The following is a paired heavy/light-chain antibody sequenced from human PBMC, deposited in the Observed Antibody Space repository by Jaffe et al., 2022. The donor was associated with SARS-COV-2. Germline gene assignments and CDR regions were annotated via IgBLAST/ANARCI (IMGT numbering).Light chain of an antibody. CDR3: QQYGSSPGGT. V-gene: IGKV3-20*01. CDR1: QSVSSSY. Sequence: EIVLTQSPGTLSLSPGERATLSCRASQSVSSSYLAWYQQKPGQAPRLLIYGASSRATGIPDRFSGSGSGTDFTLTISRLEPEDFAVYYCQQYGSSPGGTFGQGTKVEIK. CDR2: GAS. J-gene: IGKJ1*01.
Heavy chain of an antibody. J-gene: IGHJ6*03. CDR1: GGSFSGYY. V-gene: IGHV4-34*01. CDR3: ARGRGSNRLWFGDRYYMDV. Sequence: QVQLQQWGAGLLKPSETLSLTCAVYGGSFSGYYWSWIRQPPGKGLEWIGEINHSGSTNYNPSLKSRVTISVDTSKNQFSLKLSSVTAADTAVYYCARGRGSNRLWFGDRYYMDVWGKGTTVTVSS. D-gene: IGHD3-10*01. CDR2: INHSGST.